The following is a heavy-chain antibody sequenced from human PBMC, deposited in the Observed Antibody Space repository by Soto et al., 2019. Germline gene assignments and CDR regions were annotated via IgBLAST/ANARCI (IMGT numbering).Heavy chain of an antibody. CDR3: TRDILPDRLAAAAPGDY. D-gene: IGHD6-13*01. CDR1: GFTFGDYA. CDR2: IRSKAYGGTT. J-gene: IGHJ4*02. Sequence: GGSLRLSCTASGFTFGDYAMSWVRQAPGKGLEWVGFIRSKAYGGTTEYAASVKGRFTISRDDSKSIAYLQMNSLKTEDTAVYYCTRDILPDRLAAAAPGDYWGQGTLVNVSS. V-gene: IGHV3-49*04.